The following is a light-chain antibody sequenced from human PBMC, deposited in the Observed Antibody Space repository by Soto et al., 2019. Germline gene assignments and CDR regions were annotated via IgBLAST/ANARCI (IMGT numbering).Light chain of an antibody. J-gene: IGLJ3*02. CDR3: ATWDDGLGGPV. Sequence: QSVLTQPPSASGTPGQRVTISCSGRTSNIGTYTVNWYQHFPGAAPKLLIYNSFQRPSGVPDRFSGSKSGTSASLAVSGLQSEEEADYYCATWDDGLGGPVFGGGTKLTVL. V-gene: IGLV1-44*01. CDR2: NSF. CDR1: TSNIGTYT.